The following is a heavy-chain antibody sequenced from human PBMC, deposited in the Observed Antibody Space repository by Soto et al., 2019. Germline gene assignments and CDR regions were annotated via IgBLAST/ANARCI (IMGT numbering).Heavy chain of an antibody. D-gene: IGHD6-13*01. CDR1: GDSVSSNSAA. Sequence: SQTLSLTCAISGDSVSSNSAAWNWIRQSPSRGLEWLGRTYYRSKWYNDYAVSVKSRITINPDTSKNQFSLQLNSVTPEDTAVYYCARLASRSRWYSDGWLDPWGQGTLVTVYS. CDR2: TYYRSKWYN. J-gene: IGHJ5*02. CDR3: ARLASRSRWYSDGWLDP. V-gene: IGHV6-1*01.